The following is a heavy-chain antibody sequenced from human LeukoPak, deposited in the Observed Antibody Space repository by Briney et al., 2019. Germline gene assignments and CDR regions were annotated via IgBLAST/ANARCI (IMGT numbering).Heavy chain of an antibody. CDR1: GFTFSSYW. V-gene: IGHV3-74*01. D-gene: IGHD5-24*01. CDR3: ARDSYNNVDQ. J-gene: IGHJ1*01. Sequence: GGSLRLSCATSGFTFSSYWMHWVRQAPGKGLVWVSRISTEGGNTAYADSVKGRFTVSRDNGRNTLYLQMNNLRAEDTAVYYCARDSYNNVDQWGQGTLVTVSS. CDR2: ISTEGGNT.